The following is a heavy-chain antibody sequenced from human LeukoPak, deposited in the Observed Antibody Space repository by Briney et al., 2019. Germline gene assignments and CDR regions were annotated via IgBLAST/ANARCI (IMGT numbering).Heavy chain of an antibody. CDR2: ISGSGGST. Sequence: GGSLGLSCVASGFTFSSYAMSWVRQAPGKGLEWVSAISGSGGSTYYADSVKGRFTISRDNSKNTLYLQMNSLRVDDTAVYYCARDLCWGCFDDWGQGNLVTVSS. CDR1: GFTFSSYA. D-gene: IGHD3-10*02. V-gene: IGHV3-23*01. CDR3: ARDLCWGCFDD. J-gene: IGHJ4*02.